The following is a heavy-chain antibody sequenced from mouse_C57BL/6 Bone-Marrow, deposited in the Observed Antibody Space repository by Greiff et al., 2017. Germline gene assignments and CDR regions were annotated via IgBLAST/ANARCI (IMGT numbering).Heavy chain of an antibody. CDR1: DSEVFPIAY. D-gene: IGHD4-1*01. V-gene: IGHV15-2*01. J-gene: IGHJ3*01. CDR3: AGTLNWDPFAY. CDR2: ILPSIGRT. Sequence: VQLQQSGSELRSPGSSVKLSCKDFDSEVFPIAYMSWVRQKPGHGFEWIGGILPSIGRTIYGEKFEDKATLDADTLSNTAYLELNSLTSEDSAIYYCAGTLNWDPFAYWGQGTLVTVSA.